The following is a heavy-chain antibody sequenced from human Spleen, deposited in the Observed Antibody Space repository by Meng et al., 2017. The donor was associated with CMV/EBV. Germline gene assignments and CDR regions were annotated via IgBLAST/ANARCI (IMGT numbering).Heavy chain of an antibody. CDR3: ATSKAGVSGRRGRYYFDN. V-gene: IGHV4-39*07. CDR2: IYYSGST. CDR1: GGSISSSDYY. J-gene: IGHJ4*02. Sequence: SETLSLTCTVSGGSISSSDYYWGWIRQPPGKGLEWIGSIYYSGSTYYNPSLKSRVTISVDTSKNQFSLTLNSVTAADTAVYYCATSKAGVSGRRGRYYFDNWGKGTLVTVSS. D-gene: IGHD2-8*01.